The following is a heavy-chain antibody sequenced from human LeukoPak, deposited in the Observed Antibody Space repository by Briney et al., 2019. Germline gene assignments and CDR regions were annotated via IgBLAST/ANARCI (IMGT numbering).Heavy chain of an antibody. CDR3: ARGDGGLRGPFFDF. D-gene: IGHD4-17*01. CDR1: GFTFCDYY. CDR2: IYYSGSN. V-gene: IGHV4-59*08. Sequence: LRLSCAASGFTFCDYYMSGIPHAPGKGGEWVGYIYYSGSNNYNPSLKSRVTISGDTSKNQFSLKLSSVTAADTAVYYCARGDGGLRGPFFDFWGQGTLVTVSS. J-gene: IGHJ4*02.